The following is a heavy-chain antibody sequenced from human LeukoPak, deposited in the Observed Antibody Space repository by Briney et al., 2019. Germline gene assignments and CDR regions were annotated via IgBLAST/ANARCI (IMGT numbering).Heavy chain of an antibody. J-gene: IGHJ1*01. Sequence: GASVKVSCKVSEYTLTELSMHWVRQAPGEGLEWMGGFDPEDGETIYAQKFQGRVTMTEDTSTDTAYMELSSLRSEDTAMYYCATVSYYYDSSGYQGYFQHWGQGTLVTVSS. CDR3: ATVSYYYDSSGYQGYFQH. V-gene: IGHV1-24*01. CDR2: FDPEDGET. CDR1: EYTLTELS. D-gene: IGHD3-22*01.